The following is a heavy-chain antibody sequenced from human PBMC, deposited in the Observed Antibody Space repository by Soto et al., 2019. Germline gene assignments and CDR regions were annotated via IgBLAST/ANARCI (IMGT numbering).Heavy chain of an antibody. CDR2: IIPIFGTA. CDR3: ARVPAQRITMVRGVMEYFDY. CDR1: GGTFSSYA. V-gene: IGHV1-69*13. D-gene: IGHD3-10*01. J-gene: IGHJ4*02. Sequence: GASVKVSCKASGGTFSSYAISWVRQAPGQGLEWMGGIIPIFGTANYAQKFQGRVTITADESTSTAYMELSSLRSEDTAVYYCARVPAQRITMVRGVMEYFDYWGQGTLVTVS.